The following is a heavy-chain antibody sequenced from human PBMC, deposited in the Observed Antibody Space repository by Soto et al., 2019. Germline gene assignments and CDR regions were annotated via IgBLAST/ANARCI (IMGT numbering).Heavy chain of an antibody. V-gene: IGHV3-33*01. J-gene: IGHJ6*02. Sequence: GGSLRLSCAASGFTFSSYGMHWVRQAPGKGLEWVAVIWYDGSNKYYADSVKGRFTISRDNSKNTLYLQMNSLRAEDTAVYYCARENGHLPGTPAYYYYYYGMDVWGQGTTVTVSS. CDR2: IWYDGSNK. D-gene: IGHD2-2*01. CDR1: GFTFSSYG. CDR3: ARENGHLPGTPAYYYYYYGMDV.